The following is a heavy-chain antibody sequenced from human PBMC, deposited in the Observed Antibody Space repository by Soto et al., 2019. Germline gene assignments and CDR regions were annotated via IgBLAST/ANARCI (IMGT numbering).Heavy chain of an antibody. CDR1: GYTFTGYY. Sequence: ASVTVSCTASGYTFTGYYMHWVRQTHGQGLEWMGWINPNSGGTNYAQKFQGRVTMTRDTSISTAYMELSRLRSDDTAVYYCARVRYGDYYYYGMDVWGQGTTVTVSS. CDR3: ARVRYGDYYYYGMDV. V-gene: IGHV1-2*02. D-gene: IGHD4-17*01. CDR2: INPNSGGT. J-gene: IGHJ6*02.